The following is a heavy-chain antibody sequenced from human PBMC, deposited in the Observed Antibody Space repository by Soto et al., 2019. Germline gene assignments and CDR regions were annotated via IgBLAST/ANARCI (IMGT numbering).Heavy chain of an antibody. D-gene: IGHD1-1*01. CDR3: ATQDADWNDRFDY. CDR2: ISYDGTDE. J-gene: IGHJ4*02. V-gene: IGHV3-30*03. Sequence: QVQLVESGGGVVQPGRSLRLSCAASGFSFSSYVMHWVRQAPGTGLEWVAMISYDGTDEYYADSVKGRFTISRDTSKNAVYLHMNSLRAEDTAVFYCATQDADWNDRFDYWGQGTLVTFAS. CDR1: GFSFSSYV.